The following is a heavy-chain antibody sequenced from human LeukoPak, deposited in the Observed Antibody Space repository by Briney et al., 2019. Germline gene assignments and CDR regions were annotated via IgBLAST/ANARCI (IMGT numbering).Heavy chain of an antibody. V-gene: IGHV3-23*01. CDR3: AKDSGWIQFIE. CDR2: VTRSGDPT. CDR1: GFTFSASG. Sequence: SGGSLRLSCAGSGFTFSASGMNWVRQAPGKGLEWVSGVTRSGDPTYYADSVKGRFIISRDNYKTTMYLQMNSLRAEDTGVYYCAKDSGWIQFIEWGQGTPVTVSS. J-gene: IGHJ4*02. D-gene: IGHD5-24*01.